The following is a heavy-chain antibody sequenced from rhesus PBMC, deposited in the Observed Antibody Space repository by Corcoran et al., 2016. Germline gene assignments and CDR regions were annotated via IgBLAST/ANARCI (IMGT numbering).Heavy chain of an antibody. V-gene: IGHV4S7*01. CDR1: GAPINYNY. CDR2: IFGGSGST. J-gene: IGHJ1*01. D-gene: IGHD2-2*01. CDR3: ALGMPFEF. Sequence: QVQLQESGPGLVKPSETPPLTCPVYGAPINYNYWSWHPQPPGLGLEWMGYIFGGSGSTTYNPSLESRVTISKDTSKNQFSLKLKSVTAADTAVYYCALGMPFEFWGQGALVIVSS.